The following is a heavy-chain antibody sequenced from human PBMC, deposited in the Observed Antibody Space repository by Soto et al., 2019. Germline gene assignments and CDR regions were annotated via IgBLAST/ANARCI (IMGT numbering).Heavy chain of an antibody. J-gene: IGHJ4*02. Sequence: ASVEVSCKASGYTFASNGRRWVRQAPGQGLEWMGWISAYNGNTNYAQKLQGRVTMTTDTSTSTAYMELRSLRSDDTAVYYCARVLSRYFDWLSPPGFDYWGRGTLVTVSS. CDR3: ARVLSRYFDWLSPPGFDY. CDR2: ISAYNGNT. CDR1: GYTFASNG. D-gene: IGHD3-9*01. V-gene: IGHV1-18*01.